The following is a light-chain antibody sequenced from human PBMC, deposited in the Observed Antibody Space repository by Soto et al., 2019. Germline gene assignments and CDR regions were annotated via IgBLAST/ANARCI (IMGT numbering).Light chain of an antibody. CDR2: AAS. J-gene: IGKJ2*01. V-gene: IGKV1-39*01. Sequence: DIQMTQSPSASVGDRVIITCRASQIIQQKPGKAPKLLIYAASNLQSGVPSRFSGSGSGRDFTLTISNLQPEDFVTYYCQQSYSTPRTFGQGTKLEIK. CDR3: QQSYSTPRT. CDR1: QII.